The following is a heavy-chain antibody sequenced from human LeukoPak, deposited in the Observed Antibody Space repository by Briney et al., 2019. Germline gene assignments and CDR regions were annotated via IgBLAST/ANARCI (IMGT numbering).Heavy chain of an antibody. D-gene: IGHD6-19*01. CDR3: AKSSTYSSGAHAYDI. CDR2: IWYDGSSK. CDR1: GFTFSNNG. V-gene: IGHV3-33*06. Sequence: GGSLRLSCVAFGFTFSNNGMHWVRQAPGKGLEWVAVIWYDGSSKYYADPVKGRFTISRDTSKNTLYLQMNSLRAEDTAVYYCAKSSTYSSGAHAYDIWGQGTLVTVSS. J-gene: IGHJ3*02.